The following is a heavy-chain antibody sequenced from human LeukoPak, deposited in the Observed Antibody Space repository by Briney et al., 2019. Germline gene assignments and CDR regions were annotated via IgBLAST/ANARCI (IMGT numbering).Heavy chain of an antibody. V-gene: IGHV3-30*04. CDR1: GVTFSNYA. CDR2: ISYDGSNK. Sequence: GGSLRLSCAASGVTFSNYAMTWVRQAPGKGLEWVAVISYDGSNKYYADSVKGRFTISRDNSENTLYLQMNSLRAEDTAVYYCARDPNSSGWYPYGMDVWGQGTTVTVSS. CDR3: ARDPNSSGWYPYGMDV. J-gene: IGHJ6*02. D-gene: IGHD6-19*01.